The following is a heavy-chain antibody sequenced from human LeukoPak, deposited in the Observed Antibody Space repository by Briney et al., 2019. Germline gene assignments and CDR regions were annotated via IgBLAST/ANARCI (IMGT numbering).Heavy chain of an antibody. D-gene: IGHD2/OR15-2a*01. J-gene: IGHJ3*02. CDR1: GGSISYYH. Sequence: SETLPLTCCVSGGSISYYHWSWIRQPPGKGVEWVGYLYDTGSTNYNPSLKSRATMPVDPFNYQISFKLTSVTAAGPAVYFCAKEGMGSEATTADGAFDSWGQGTMVIVS. CDR2: LYDTGST. V-gene: IGHV4-59*12. CDR3: AKEGMGSEATTADGAFDS.